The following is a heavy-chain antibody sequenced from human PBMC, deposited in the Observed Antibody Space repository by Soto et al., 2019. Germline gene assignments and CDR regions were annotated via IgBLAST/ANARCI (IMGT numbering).Heavy chain of an antibody. CDR2: MHHTQGT. Sequence: AETLSLTCRVSGASISSYYCTFIRQPPGEGLEWIGYMHHTQGTNDNPSLRGRVHMSIDTSMNQFSLRLTSVTAADTAVYYCARVPFVGYFDWLDPWGHGTLVTVSS. CDR3: ARVPFVGYFDWLDP. CDR1: GASISSYY. D-gene: IGHD3-9*01. V-gene: IGHV4-59*01. J-gene: IGHJ5*02.